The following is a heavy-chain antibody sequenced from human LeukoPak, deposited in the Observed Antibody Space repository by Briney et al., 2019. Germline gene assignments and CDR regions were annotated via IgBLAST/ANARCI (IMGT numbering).Heavy chain of an antibody. CDR2: IIPIFGTA. CDR3: AKTNSGPATYYFDY. D-gene: IGHD5-12*01. Sequence: ASVKVSCKASGGTFSSYAISWVRQAPGQGLAWMGGIIPIFGTANYAQKFQGRVTITADESTSTAYMELSSLRSEDTAVYYCAKTNSGPATYYFDYWGQGTLVTVSS. CDR1: GGTFSSYA. J-gene: IGHJ4*02. V-gene: IGHV1-69*13.